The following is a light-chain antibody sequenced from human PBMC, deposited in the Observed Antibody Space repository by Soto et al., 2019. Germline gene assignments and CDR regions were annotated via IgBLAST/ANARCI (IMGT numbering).Light chain of an antibody. CDR2: GAS. V-gene: IGKV3-15*01. CDR3: QHYNNWPPWT. Sequence: EIVMTQSPATLSVSPGERATLSCRASQSVSSNLAWYQQKFGQAPRLLIYGASNRATGIPARFSGSGSGTEFTLTISSLQSEDFAVYYCQHYNNWPPWTFGQGTKVEVK. CDR1: QSVSSN. J-gene: IGKJ1*01.